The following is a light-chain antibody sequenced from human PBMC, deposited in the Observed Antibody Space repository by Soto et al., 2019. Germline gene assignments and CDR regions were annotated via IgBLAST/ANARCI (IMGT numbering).Light chain of an antibody. J-gene: IGLJ1*01. CDR2: TIN. V-gene: IGLV1-44*01. CDR3: AAWDDSLNGHV. Sequence: QSALTQPHSASGTPGQRVTISCSGSSSNIGTSSVHWFQQLPGTAPKLLISTINQRPSGVPERFSGSKSGTSASLAISGLQSEDEADYYCAAWDDSLNGHVFGTGTKVTVL. CDR1: SSNIGTSS.